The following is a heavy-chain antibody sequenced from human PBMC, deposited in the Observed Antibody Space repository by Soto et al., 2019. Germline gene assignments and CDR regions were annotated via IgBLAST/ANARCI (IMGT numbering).Heavy chain of an antibody. J-gene: IGHJ6*02. Sequence: GGSLRLSCAASGFTFSSYSMNWVRQAPGKGLEWVSSISSSSSYIYYADSVKGRFTISRDNAKNSLYLQMNSLRAEDTAVYYCARVTTPYYDFWSGYSSQAYGMDVWGQGTTVTVSS. CDR1: GFTFSSYS. CDR3: ARVTTPYYDFWSGYSSQAYGMDV. V-gene: IGHV3-21*01. CDR2: ISSSSSYI. D-gene: IGHD3-3*01.